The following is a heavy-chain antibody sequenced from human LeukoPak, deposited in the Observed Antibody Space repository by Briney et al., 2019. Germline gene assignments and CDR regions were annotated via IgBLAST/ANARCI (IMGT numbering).Heavy chain of an antibody. CDR1: GGTFSSYA. J-gene: IGHJ4*02. CDR2: INPNSGGT. Sequence: GASVKVSCKASGGTFSSYAISWVRQAPGQGLEWMGRINPNSGGTNYAQKFQGRVTMTRDTSISTAYMELSRLRSDDTAVYYCARPVFPYYYDSSGYSPPFDYWGQGTLVTVSS. CDR3: ARPVFPYYYDSSGYSPPFDY. D-gene: IGHD3-22*01. V-gene: IGHV1-2*06.